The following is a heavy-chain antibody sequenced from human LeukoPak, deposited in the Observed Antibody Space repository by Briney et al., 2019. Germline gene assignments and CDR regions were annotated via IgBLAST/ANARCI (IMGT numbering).Heavy chain of an antibody. D-gene: IGHD5-18*01. CDR1: GGPISSGGYY. V-gene: IGHV4-30-2*01. CDR3: ARDPILYSYGYDWFDP. J-gene: IGHJ5*02. Sequence: PSEILSLTCTVSGGPISSGGYYWSWIRQPPGKGLEWIGYIYHSGSTYYNPSLKSRVTISVDTSKNQFSLKLSSVTAADTAVYYCARDPILYSYGYDWFDPWGQGTLVTVSS. CDR2: IYHSGST.